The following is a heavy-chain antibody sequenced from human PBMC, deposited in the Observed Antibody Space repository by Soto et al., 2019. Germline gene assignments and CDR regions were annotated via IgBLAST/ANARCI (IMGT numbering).Heavy chain of an antibody. Sequence: GGSLRLSCAASGFTFSSYAMSWVRQAPGKGLEWVSAISGSGGSTYYAESVKGRFTISRDNSKNTLYLQMNSLSAEDTAVYYCAKAQSPGPHIEGDGDAFDIWGQGTMVTVSS. CDR1: GFTFSSYA. J-gene: IGHJ3*02. CDR3: AKAQSPGPHIEGDGDAFDI. V-gene: IGHV3-23*01. D-gene: IGHD6-13*01. CDR2: ISGSGGST.